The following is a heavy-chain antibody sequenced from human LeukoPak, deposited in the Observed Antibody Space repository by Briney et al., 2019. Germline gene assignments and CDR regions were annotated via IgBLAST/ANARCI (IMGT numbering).Heavy chain of an antibody. CDR2: INSDGSST. CDR1: GFTFSSYW. V-gene: IGHV3-74*01. Sequence: GGSLRLSCAASGFTFSSYWMHWVRQAPGKGLVWVSRINSDGSSTSYADSVKGRFTISRDNAKNTLYLQMNSLRAEDTAVYYCARGKPTYYYDSSSYSPADYWGQGTLVTVSS. D-gene: IGHD3-22*01. J-gene: IGHJ4*02. CDR3: ARGKPTYYYDSSSYSPADY.